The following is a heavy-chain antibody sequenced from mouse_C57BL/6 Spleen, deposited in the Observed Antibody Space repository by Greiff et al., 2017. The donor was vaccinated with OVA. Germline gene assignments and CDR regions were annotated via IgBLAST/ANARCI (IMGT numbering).Heavy chain of an antibody. CDR2: IDPSDSET. D-gene: IGHD2-1*01. CDR1: GYTFTSYW. Sequence: QVQLQQPGAELVRPGSSVKLSCKASGYTFTSYWMHWVKQRPIQGLEWIGNIDPSDSETHYNQKFKDKATLTVDKSYSTAFMQLSSLTSEDSSVYSCASLGLYYASGVVWRTATTVTVSS. V-gene: IGHV1-52*01. CDR3: ASLGLYYASGVV. J-gene: IGHJ1*03.